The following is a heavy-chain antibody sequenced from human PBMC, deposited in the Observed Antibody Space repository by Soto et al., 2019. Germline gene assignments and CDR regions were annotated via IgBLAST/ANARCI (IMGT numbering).Heavy chain of an antibody. CDR2: IYYSGST. Sequence: QLQLQESVPGLVKPSETLSLTCTVSGGSISSSSYYWGWIRQPPGKGLEWIGSIYYSGSTSYNPSLKSRVTISVDTSKNQFSLKLSSVTAADTAVYYCARHTPAISISDHWGQGTLVTVSS. CDR1: GGSISSSSYY. J-gene: IGHJ4*02. V-gene: IGHV4-39*01. D-gene: IGHD2-15*01. CDR3: ARHTPAISISDH.